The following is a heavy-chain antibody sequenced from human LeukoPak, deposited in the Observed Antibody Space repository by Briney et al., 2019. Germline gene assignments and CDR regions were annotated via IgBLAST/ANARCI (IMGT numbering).Heavy chain of an antibody. V-gene: IGHV1-69*05. CDR3: ARGGSIAAPPHY. Sequence: SVKVSCKASGGTFSSYAISWVRQAPGQGLEWMGRIIPIFGTANYAQKFQGRVTMTRDTSTSTVYMELSSLRSEDTAVYYCARGGSIAAPPHYWGQGTLVTVSS. CDR2: IIPIFGTA. D-gene: IGHD6-6*01. CDR1: GGTFSSYA. J-gene: IGHJ4*02.